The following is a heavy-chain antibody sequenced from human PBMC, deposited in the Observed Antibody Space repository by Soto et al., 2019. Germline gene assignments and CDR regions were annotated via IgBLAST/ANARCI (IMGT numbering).Heavy chain of an antibody. Sequence: PSSTLSLTRTVSVYAIRSGSYWAFIRQPPGKGPEWIARNYPGGTTFYNPSLKSRITISVDTSNNQFTLKLTSVTAADTAVYSCARVHVMVVAGSTFDYWGHGTLVTVSS. CDR3: ARVHVMVVAGSTFDY. CDR1: VYAIRSGSY. V-gene: IGHV4-38-2*02. J-gene: IGHJ4*01. CDR2: NYPGGTT. D-gene: IGHD6-19*01.